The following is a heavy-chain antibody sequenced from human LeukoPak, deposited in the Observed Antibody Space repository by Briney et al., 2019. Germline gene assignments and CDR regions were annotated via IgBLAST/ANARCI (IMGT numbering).Heavy chain of an antibody. D-gene: IGHD3-3*01. CDR2: ISAYNGNT. CDR1: GYTFTSYG. Sequence: ASVKVSCKASGYTFTSYGISWVRQAPGQGLEWMGWISAYNGNTNYAQKLQGRVTMTTDTSTSTAYMELRSLRSDDTAVYYCAREVSYDFWSGYVGYMDVWGKGTTVTVSS. J-gene: IGHJ6*03. V-gene: IGHV1-18*01. CDR3: AREVSYDFWSGYVGYMDV.